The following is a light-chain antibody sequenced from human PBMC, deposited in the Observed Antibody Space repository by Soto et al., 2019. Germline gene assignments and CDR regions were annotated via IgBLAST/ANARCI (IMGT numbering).Light chain of an antibody. Sequence: EIVLTQSPGTVSLSPGERATLSCRASQSVSTNSLVWYQQKPGQAPRLLIYGASNRATGIPDRFSGSGSGTDFTLTISRLEREDFAVYYCQQYNFWPPLTFGGGTKVEIK. CDR2: GAS. V-gene: IGKV3-20*01. CDR1: QSVSTNS. J-gene: IGKJ4*01. CDR3: QQYNFWPPLT.